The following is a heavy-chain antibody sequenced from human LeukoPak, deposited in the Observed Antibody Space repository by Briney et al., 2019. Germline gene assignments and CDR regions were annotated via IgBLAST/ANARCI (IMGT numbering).Heavy chain of an antibody. D-gene: IGHD3-22*01. V-gene: IGHV4-4*07. Sequence: SETLSLTCTVSGGSISSYYWSWIRQPAGKGLEWIGRIYTSGSTNYNPSLKSRVTMSVDTSKNQFSLKLSSVTAADTAVYYCARDLGYYDSSGSQPLNWFDPWGQGTLVTVSS. J-gene: IGHJ5*02. CDR1: GGSISSYY. CDR3: ARDLGYYDSSGSQPLNWFDP. CDR2: IYTSGST.